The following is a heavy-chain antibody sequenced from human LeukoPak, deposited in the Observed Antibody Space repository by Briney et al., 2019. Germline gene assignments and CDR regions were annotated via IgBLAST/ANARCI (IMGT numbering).Heavy chain of an antibody. V-gene: IGHV4-4*07. D-gene: IGHD4-23*01. J-gene: IGHJ4*02. Sequence: SETLSLTCTVSGGSISSYYWSWLRQPAGKGLEWIGRIYTSGSTNYNPSLKSRVTMSVDTSKNQFSLKLSSVTAADTAVYYCARIDYGGNSGIFDYWGQGTLVTVSS. CDR3: ARIDYGGNSGIFDY. CDR1: GGSISSYY. CDR2: IYTSGST.